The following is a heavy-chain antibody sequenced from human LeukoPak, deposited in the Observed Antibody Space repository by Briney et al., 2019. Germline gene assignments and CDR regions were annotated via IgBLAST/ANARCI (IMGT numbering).Heavy chain of an antibody. J-gene: IGHJ1*01. V-gene: IGHV1-2*02. Sequence: VASVKVSCKASGYTFTGYYMHWVRQAPGQGLEWMGWINPNSGGTNYAQKFQGRVTMTRDTSISTAYMELSRLRSDDTAMYYCAKDDDWGRFNHWGQGTLVTVSS. D-gene: IGHD3-16*01. CDR3: AKDDDWGRFNH. CDR2: INPNSGGT. CDR1: GYTFTGYY.